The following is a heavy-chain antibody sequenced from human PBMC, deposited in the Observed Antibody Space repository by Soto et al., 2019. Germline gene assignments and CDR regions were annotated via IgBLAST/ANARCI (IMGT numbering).Heavy chain of an antibody. V-gene: IGHV1-18*01. CDR2: INPYNGKT. CDR3: ARESGGLDP. J-gene: IGHJ5*02. Sequence: ASVKVSCKASGYIFTSWRITWVRQAPGQGLEYMGWINPYNGKTNYAQKFQGRVTMTTDTSTNTAYMESGSLRSDDTALYYCARESGGLDPWGQGTLVTVS. CDR1: GYIFTSWR.